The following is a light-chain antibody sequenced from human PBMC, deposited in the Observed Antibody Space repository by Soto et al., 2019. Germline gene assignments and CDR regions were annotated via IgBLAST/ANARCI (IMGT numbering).Light chain of an antibody. Sequence: EIVLTQSPGPLSLSPGERATLSCRASQSVSTSYLAWYPQKPGQAPRLLIYGASSRATGIPDRFSGSGSGTDFTLTISRLEPEDFAVYYWQEYGSSPRTFGQGTKLEIK. CDR1: QSVSTSY. CDR3: QEYGSSPRT. J-gene: IGKJ2*01. V-gene: IGKV3-20*01. CDR2: GAS.